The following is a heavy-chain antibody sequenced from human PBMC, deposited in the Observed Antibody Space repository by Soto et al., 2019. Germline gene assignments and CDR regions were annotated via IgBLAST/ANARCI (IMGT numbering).Heavy chain of an antibody. CDR1: EFTFSSYA. CDR3: AKDGVSMAVDFWSGYSPARTFCGSGGDFDI. CDR2: ISGSGGST. D-gene: IGHD3-3*01. J-gene: IGHJ3*02. Sequence: EVQLLESGGGLVQPGGSLRLSCAASEFTFSSYAMSWVRQAPGKGLEWVSAISGSGGSTYYADSVKGRFTISRDNPKNSLYLQMISQRAKQTAVYYCAKDGVSMAVDFWSGYSPARTFCGSGGDFDIWGQGTLVTVSS. V-gene: IGHV3-23*01.